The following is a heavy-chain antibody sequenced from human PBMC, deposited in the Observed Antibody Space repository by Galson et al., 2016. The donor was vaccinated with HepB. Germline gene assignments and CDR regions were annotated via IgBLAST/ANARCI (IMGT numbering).Heavy chain of an antibody. D-gene: IGHD3-3*01. J-gene: IGHJ5*02. CDR3: ARVWSGPKRWFDP. V-gene: IGHV1-69*06. CDR2: ISPIFGTA. CDR1: GGTFSIYA. Sequence: VKVSCKASGGTFSIYAISWVRQAPGQGLEWMGGISPIFGTADYAQKFQGRVTITADKSTSTAYMELSGLRSEDTAVYYCARVWSGPKRWFDPWGQGTLVTVSS.